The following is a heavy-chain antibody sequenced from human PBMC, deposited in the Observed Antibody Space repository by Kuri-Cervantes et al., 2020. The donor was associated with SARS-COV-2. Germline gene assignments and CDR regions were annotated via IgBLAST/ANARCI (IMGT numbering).Heavy chain of an antibody. CDR3: ARDPHSSGYSEYFQH. J-gene: IGHJ1*01. V-gene: IGHV1-46*01. CDR2: INPSGGST. D-gene: IGHD3-22*01. Sequence: ASVKVSCKASGYTFTSYYMHWVRQAPGQGLEWMGIINPSGGSTSYAQKFQGRVTMTRDTSISTAYMELSRLRSDDTAVYYCARDPHSSGYSEYFQHWGQGTLVTVSS. CDR1: GYTFTSYY.